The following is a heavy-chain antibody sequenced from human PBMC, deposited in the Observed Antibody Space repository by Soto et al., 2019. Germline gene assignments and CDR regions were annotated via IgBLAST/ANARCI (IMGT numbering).Heavy chain of an antibody. J-gene: IGHJ6*02. CDR3: ARGMKTAVFYGMDV. CDR1: GFNFIRSS. Sequence: PGGSLRLSCAASGFNFIRSSINCVRHSPGKGLEWVASISTSSNLIYYEDSVKGRFTVSRDNTKNPMYLQMISLRAEDTAIYYCARGMKTAVFYGMDVWGQGTTVTVSS. V-gene: IGHV3-21*01. CDR2: ISTSSNLI. D-gene: IGHD2-2*01.